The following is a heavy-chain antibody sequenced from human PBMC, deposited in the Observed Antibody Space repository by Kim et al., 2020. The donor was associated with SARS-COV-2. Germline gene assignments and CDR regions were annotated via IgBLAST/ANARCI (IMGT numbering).Heavy chain of an antibody. CDR3: TTEGYIYGHHGVDT. D-gene: IGHD5-18*01. Sequence: GGSLRLSCAASGFTFRNAWMSWVRQAPGKGLEWDGRIKSKVHGGTSVYAAPVTGRFTISRDDSKNTLFLYMNRLKTDDTAKYFCTTEGYIYGHHGVDTWG. CDR2: IKSKVHGGTS. CDR1: GFTFRNAW. J-gene: IGHJ5*01. V-gene: IGHV3-15*01.